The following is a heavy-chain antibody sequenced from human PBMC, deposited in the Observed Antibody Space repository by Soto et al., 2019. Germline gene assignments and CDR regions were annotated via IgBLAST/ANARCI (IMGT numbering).Heavy chain of an antibody. Sequence: ASVKVSCKASGGTFSSYAISWVRQAPGQGLEWMGGIIPIFGTANYAQKFQGRVTITADESTSTAYMELSSLRSEDTAVYYCARVGVVVPAAMILAYYGMDVWGQGTTVTVSS. CDR2: IIPIFGTA. J-gene: IGHJ6*02. CDR3: ARVGVVVPAAMILAYYGMDV. D-gene: IGHD2-2*01. CDR1: GGTFSSYA. V-gene: IGHV1-69*13.